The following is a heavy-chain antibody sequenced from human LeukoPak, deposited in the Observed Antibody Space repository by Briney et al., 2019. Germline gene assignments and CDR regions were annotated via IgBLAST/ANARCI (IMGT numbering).Heavy chain of an antibody. J-gene: IGHJ4*02. V-gene: IGHV1-2*06. CDR2: INPNSGGT. Sequence: ASVRVSCEASGYTFTGYYMHWVRQAPGRGLEWMGRINPNSGGTNYAQKFQGRVTMTRDTSISTAYMELSRLRSDDTAVYYCARAGGSEVVITYYFDYWGQGTLVTVSS. CDR1: GYTFTGYY. D-gene: IGHD3-22*01. CDR3: ARAGGSEVVITYYFDY.